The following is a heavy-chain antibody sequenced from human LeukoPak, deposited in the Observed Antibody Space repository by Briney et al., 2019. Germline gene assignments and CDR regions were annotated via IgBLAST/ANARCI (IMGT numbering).Heavy chain of an antibody. J-gene: IGHJ4*02. CDR1: GGSFSGYY. Sequence: SETLSLTCAVYGGSFSGYYWSWITQPPGKGLEWIGEINHSGITNYNPSLKSRVTISVDTSKNQFSLKLSSVTAADTAVYYCARVPHRYSSGWYGRFSFDYWGQGTLVTVSS. V-gene: IGHV4-34*01. CDR3: ARVPHRYSSGWYGRFSFDY. CDR2: INHSGIT. D-gene: IGHD6-19*01.